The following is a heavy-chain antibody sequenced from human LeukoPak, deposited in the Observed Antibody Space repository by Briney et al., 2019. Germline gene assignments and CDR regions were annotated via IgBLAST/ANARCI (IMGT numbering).Heavy chain of an antibody. J-gene: IGHJ5*02. V-gene: IGHV4-61*01. CDR3: ARGGPFDP. Sequence: SETLALTCTVSGYSISSGYYWSWIRQPPGKGLEWIGYIYYSGSTNYNPSLKSRVTISVDTSKNQFSLKLSSVTAADTAVYYCARGGPFDPWGQGTLVTVSS. CDR1: GYSISSGYY. CDR2: IYYSGST. D-gene: IGHD3-10*01.